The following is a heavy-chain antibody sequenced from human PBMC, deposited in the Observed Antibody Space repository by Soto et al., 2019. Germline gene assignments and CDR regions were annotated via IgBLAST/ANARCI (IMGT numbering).Heavy chain of an antibody. Sequence: QVQLVESGGGEVQPGRSLTISCAASGFTFSTYGMHWVRQTPGKGLEWVAVISYAGTNKCYSDSVKGRFTISRDNFKNTLTLQMNSLRADDTAVYSCAKDLQSYGDYDYYCYGMDVWGLGTRVTVSS. J-gene: IGHJ6*02. CDR1: GFTFSTYG. CDR2: ISYAGTNK. CDR3: AKDLQSYGDYDYYCYGMDV. V-gene: IGHV3-30*18. D-gene: IGHD4-17*01.